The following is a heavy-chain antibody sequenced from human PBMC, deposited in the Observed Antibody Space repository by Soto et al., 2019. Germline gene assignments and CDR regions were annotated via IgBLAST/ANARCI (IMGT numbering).Heavy chain of an antibody. Sequence: QVQLVESGGGVVQPGRSLRHSCAASGFTFSSYGMHWVRQAPGKGLEWVAVIWYDGSNTYYEDSVKGRFTISRDNSKITMYPQMPSLRAEYTAGYYCARDYLVVPHPAIDYWGQGTLVTVSS. CDR1: GFTFSSYG. J-gene: IGHJ4*02. D-gene: IGHD2-8*01. CDR2: IWYDGSNT. V-gene: IGHV3-33*01. CDR3: ARDYLVVPHPAIDY.